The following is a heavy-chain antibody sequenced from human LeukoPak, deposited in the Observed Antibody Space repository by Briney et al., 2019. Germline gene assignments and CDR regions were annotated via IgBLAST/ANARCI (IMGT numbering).Heavy chain of an antibody. CDR2: IYSSGGT. D-gene: IGHD2-15*01. J-gene: IGHJ4*02. Sequence: PSETLSLTCSVSGGSITAYYWNWIRRPPGKGLEWIGYIYSSGGTEYNPSLKSRVTISLDTSKNQFSLSLRSVTAADTAVYYCARDFCSGGSCFSYFHYWGQGTLVTVSS. CDR1: GGSITAYY. V-gene: IGHV4-59*01. CDR3: ARDFCSGGSCFSYFHY.